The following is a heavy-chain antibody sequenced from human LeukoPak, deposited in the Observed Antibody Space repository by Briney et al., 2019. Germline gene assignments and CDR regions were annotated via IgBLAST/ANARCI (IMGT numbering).Heavy chain of an antibody. V-gene: IGHV1-69*06. CDR3: AREGTSSSFDWFDP. CDR2: IIPIFGTA. J-gene: IGHJ5*02. Sequence: SVKVSCKASGGTFSSYAISWVRQAPGQGLEWMGGIIPIFGTANYAQKFQGRVTITADKSTSTAYMELSSLRSEDTAVYYCAREGTSSSFDWFDPWGQGTLVTVSS. CDR1: GGTFSSYA. D-gene: IGHD6-13*01.